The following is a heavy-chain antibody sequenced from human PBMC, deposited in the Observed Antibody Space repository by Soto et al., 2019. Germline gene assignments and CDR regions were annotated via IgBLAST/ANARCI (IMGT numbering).Heavy chain of an antibody. J-gene: IGHJ5*02. CDR1: GGSFSGYY. D-gene: IGHD3-22*01. CDR2: INHSGST. CDR3: ARGRYYDSSGYQFDP. V-gene: IGHV4-34*01. Sequence: PSEPLSLTCAVYGGSFSGYYWSWIRQPPGKGLEWIGEINHSGSTNYNPSLKSRVTISVDTSKNQFSLKLSSVTAADTAVYYCARGRYYDSSGYQFDPWGQGTLVTVSS.